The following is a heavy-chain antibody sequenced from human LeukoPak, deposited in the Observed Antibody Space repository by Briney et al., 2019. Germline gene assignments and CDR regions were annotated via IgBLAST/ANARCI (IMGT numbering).Heavy chain of an antibody. D-gene: IGHD3-16*01. CDR3: AGGGAARGYYYYYMDV. CDR1: GGSISSHY. Sequence: SETLSLTCTVSGGSISSHYWSWIRQPPGKGLEWIGYIYYSGSTNYNPSLKSRVTISVDTSKNQFSLKLSSVTAADTAVYYCAGGGAARGYYYYYMDVWGKGTTVTVSS. J-gene: IGHJ6*03. CDR2: IYYSGST. V-gene: IGHV4-59*11.